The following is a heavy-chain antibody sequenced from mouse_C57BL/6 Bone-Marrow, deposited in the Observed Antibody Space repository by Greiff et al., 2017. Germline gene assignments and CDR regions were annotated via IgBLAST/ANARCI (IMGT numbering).Heavy chain of an antibody. D-gene: IGHD4-1*01. J-gene: IGHJ4*01. V-gene: IGHV2-5*01. CDR1: GFSLTSYG. CDR2: IWRGGST. CDR3: ATTGTRGYAMDY. Sequence: VKLMESGPGLVQPSQSLSITCTVSGFSLTSYGVHWVRQSPGKGLEWLGVIWRGGSTDYNAAFMSRLSITKDNSKSQVFFKMNSLQADDTAIYYCATTGTRGYAMDYWGQGTSVTVSS.